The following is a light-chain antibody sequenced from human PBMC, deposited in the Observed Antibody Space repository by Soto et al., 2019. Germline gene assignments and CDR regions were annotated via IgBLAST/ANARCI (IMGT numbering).Light chain of an antibody. Sequence: EIVMTQSPATLSVSPGERATLSCRASQSVSSDLAWYQQKPGQAPRLLMYGASTGATGIPARFSGSGSGTEFTLTISSLQSKDFAVYYCQQYNNWPRTFGQGTRLEIK. J-gene: IGKJ5*01. CDR1: QSVSSD. CDR2: GAS. CDR3: QQYNNWPRT. V-gene: IGKV3-15*01.